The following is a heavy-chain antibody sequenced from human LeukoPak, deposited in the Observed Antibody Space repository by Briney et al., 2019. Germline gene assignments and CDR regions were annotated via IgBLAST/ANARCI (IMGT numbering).Heavy chain of an antibody. CDR3: ARGSGSYLGKNWFDP. V-gene: IGHV1-3*01. Sequence: GASVKVSCKASGYTFTSYAMHWVRQAPGQRLEWMGWINAGNGNTKHSQKFQGRVTITRGTSASTAYMELSSLRSEDTAVYYCARGSGSYLGKNWFDPWGQGTLVTVSS. D-gene: IGHD1-26*01. CDR2: INAGNGNT. CDR1: GYTFTSYA. J-gene: IGHJ5*02.